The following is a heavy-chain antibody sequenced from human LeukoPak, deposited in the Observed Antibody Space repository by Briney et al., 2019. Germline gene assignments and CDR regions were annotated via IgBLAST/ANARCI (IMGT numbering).Heavy chain of an antibody. Sequence: GGSLRLSCAASGFTFSSYEMNWVRQAPGKGLEWVSYISSSGSTIYYADSVKGRFTISRDNSKNTLNLQMNSLRAEDTAVYYCARVIWFGESKRDYWGQGTLVTVSS. CDR2: ISSSGSTI. CDR3: ARVIWFGESKRDY. J-gene: IGHJ4*02. V-gene: IGHV3-48*03. D-gene: IGHD3-10*01. CDR1: GFTFSSYE.